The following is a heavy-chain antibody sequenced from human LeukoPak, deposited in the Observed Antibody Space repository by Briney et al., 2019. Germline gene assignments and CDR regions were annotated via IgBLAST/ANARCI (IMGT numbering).Heavy chain of an antibody. D-gene: IGHD1-26*01. CDR1: GGSISTYY. J-gene: IGHJ5*02. CDR3: ARYKGIVGATTNNWFDP. Sequence: SETLSLTCTVSGGSISTYYWSWIRQPPGKGLEWIGYIYYSGSTNYNPSLKSRVTISLDTSKSQFSLKLSSLSAADTAVYYCARYKGIVGATTNNWFDPWGQGTLVTVSS. V-gene: IGHV4-59*01. CDR2: IYYSGST.